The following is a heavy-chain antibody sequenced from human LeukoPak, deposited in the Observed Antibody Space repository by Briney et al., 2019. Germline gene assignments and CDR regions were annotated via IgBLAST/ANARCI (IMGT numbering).Heavy chain of an antibody. V-gene: IGHV4-34*01. Sequence: SETLSLTCAVYGGPFSGYYWSWIRQPPGKGLEWIGEINHSGSTNYNPSLKSRVTISVDTSKNQFSLKLSSVTAADTAVYYCARESGWCDYWGQGTLVTVSS. CDR2: INHSGST. CDR3: ARESGWCDY. D-gene: IGHD6-19*01. J-gene: IGHJ4*02. CDR1: GGPFSGYY.